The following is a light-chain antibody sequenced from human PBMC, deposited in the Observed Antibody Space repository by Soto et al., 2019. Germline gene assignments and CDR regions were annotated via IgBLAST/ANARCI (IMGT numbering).Light chain of an antibody. CDR2: SNT. CDR3: AAWDDSLNGWV. V-gene: IGLV1-44*01. CDR1: SSNLGSNT. J-gene: IGLJ3*02. Sequence: QSVLTQPPSASGTPGQRVTISCSGSSSNLGSNTVNWYQQLPGTAPKLLIYSNTQRPSGVPDRLSGSKSGTSASLAISGLQSEDEADYYCAAWDDSLNGWVFGGGTKLTVL.